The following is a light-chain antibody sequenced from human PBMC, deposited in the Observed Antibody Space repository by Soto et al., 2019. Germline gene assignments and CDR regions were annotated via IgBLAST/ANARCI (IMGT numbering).Light chain of an antibody. CDR2: DDN. Sequence: SYELTQPPSVSVAPGQTARIPCGRDKIGSESLHWYQQKPGQAPVVVVFDDNDRPSGIPERFAGSKSGNTATLTISRVEAGDEDDYYCQVWDGNSDQGVFGGGTKLTVL. CDR3: QVWDGNSDQGV. V-gene: IGLV3-21*02. J-gene: IGLJ3*02. CDR1: KIGSES.